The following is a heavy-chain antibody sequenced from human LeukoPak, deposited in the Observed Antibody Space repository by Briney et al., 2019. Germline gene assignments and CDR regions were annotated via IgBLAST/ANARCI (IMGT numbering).Heavy chain of an antibody. CDR1: GFTFSSYW. J-gene: IGHJ4*02. V-gene: IGHV3-7*01. CDR3: AREAVVVVAATYFDY. CDR2: IKQDGSEK. D-gene: IGHD2-15*01. Sequence: PGGSLRLSCAASGFTFSSYWMSWVRQAPGKGLEWVANIKQDGSEKYYVDSVKGRFTISRDNAKNSLYLQMNSLRAEDTAVYYCAREAVVVVAATYFDYWGQGTLVTVSS.